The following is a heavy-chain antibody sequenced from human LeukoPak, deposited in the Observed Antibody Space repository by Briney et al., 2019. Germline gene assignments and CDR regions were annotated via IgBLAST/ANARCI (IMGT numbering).Heavy chain of an antibody. CDR1: GFTFSSYG. D-gene: IGHD3-22*01. V-gene: IGHV3-30*02. J-gene: IGHJ4*02. CDR2: IRYDGSNK. CDR3: AKGDYYDSSGAVRDY. Sequence: PGGSLRLSCAASGFTFSSYGVHWVRQAPGKGLEWVAFIRYDGSNKYYADSVKGRFTISRDNSKNTLYLQMNSLRAEDTAVYYCAKGDYYDSSGAVRDYWGQGTLDTVSS.